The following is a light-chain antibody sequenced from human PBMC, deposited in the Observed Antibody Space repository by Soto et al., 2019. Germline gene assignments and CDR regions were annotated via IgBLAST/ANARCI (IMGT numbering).Light chain of an antibody. CDR2: KVS. J-gene: IGLJ1*01. CDR3: SSYTSSTARV. Sequence: QSALTQPASVSGSPGQSITISCTGTSSDVGGYDYVSWYQHHPGKAPKLMIYKVSNRPSGVSSRFSGSKSGNTASLTISGVQAEDEADYYCSSYTSSTARVFGTGTKVTVL. CDR1: SSDVGGYDY. V-gene: IGLV2-14*01.